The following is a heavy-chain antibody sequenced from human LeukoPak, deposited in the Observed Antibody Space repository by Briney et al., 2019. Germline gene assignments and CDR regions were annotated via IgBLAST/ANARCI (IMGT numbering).Heavy chain of an antibody. CDR3: ARTTSILYYFDY. D-gene: IGHD4-17*01. J-gene: IGHJ4*02. CDR2: IYYSGST. CDR1: GGSFSGYY. V-gene: IGHV4-59*01. Sequence: SETLSLTCAVYGGSFSGYYWSWIRQPPGKGLEWIGYIYYSGSTNYNPSLKSRVTISVDTSKNQFSLKLSSVTAADTAVYYCARTTSILYYFDYWGQGTLVSVSS.